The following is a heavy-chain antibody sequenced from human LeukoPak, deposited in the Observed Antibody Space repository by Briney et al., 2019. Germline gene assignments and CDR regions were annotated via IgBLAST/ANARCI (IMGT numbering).Heavy chain of an antibody. D-gene: IGHD6-19*01. CDR2: IYYSGST. J-gene: IGHJ4*02. CDR1: GGSISSSSYY. V-gene: IGHV4-39*01. Sequence: SETLSLTCTVSGGSISSSSYYWGWIRQPPGKGLEWIGSIYYSGSTYYNPSLKSRVTISVDTSKNQFSLKLSSVTAADTAVYYCARHVESGVAAVARWGQGTLVTVSS. CDR3: ARHVESGVAAVAR.